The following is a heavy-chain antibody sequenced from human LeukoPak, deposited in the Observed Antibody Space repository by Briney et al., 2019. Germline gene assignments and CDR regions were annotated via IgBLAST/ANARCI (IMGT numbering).Heavy chain of an antibody. CDR1: GFTVSSNY. J-gene: IGHJ4*02. CDR2: TYSGGST. V-gene: IGHV3-53*01. Sequence: QSGGSLRLSCAASGFTVSSNYMSWVRQAPGKGLEWVSVTYSGGSTYYADSVKGRFTISRDNSKNTLYLQMNSLRAEDTAVYYCARDSSGWYYFDYWGQGTLVTVSS. CDR3: ARDSSGWYYFDY. D-gene: IGHD6-19*01.